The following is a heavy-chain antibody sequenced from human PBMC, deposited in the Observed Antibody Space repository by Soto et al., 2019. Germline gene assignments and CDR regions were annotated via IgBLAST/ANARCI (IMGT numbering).Heavy chain of an antibody. D-gene: IGHD2-15*01. CDR2: ISGSGGST. J-gene: IGHJ3*02. CDR3: AKGGDCSGGSCYSNAFDI. Sequence: GGSLRLSCAASGFTFSSYAMSWVRQAPGKGLEWVSAISGSGGSTYYADSVKGRFTISRDNSKNTLYLQMNSLRAEDTAVYYCAKGGDCSGGSCYSNAFDIWGKGQWSPSPQ. V-gene: IGHV3-23*01. CDR1: GFTFSSYA.